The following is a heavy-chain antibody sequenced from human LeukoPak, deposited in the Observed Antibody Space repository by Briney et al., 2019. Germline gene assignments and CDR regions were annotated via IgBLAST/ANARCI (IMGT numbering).Heavy chain of an antibody. CDR3: AKGGYSSSSDFDY. V-gene: IGHV3-9*01. CDR1: GFTFGDYA. Sequence: GGSLRLSCAASGFTFGDYAMHWVRQAPGKGLEWVSGISWNSGSIGYADSVKGRFTTSRDNAKNSLYLQMNSLRAEDTALYYCAKGGYSSSSDFDYWGHGTLVTVSS. D-gene: IGHD6-13*01. J-gene: IGHJ4*01. CDR2: ISWNSGSI.